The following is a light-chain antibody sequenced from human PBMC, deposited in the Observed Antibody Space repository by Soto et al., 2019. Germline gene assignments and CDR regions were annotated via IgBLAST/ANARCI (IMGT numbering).Light chain of an antibody. CDR3: AAWDARLNGVV. V-gene: IGLV1-44*01. CDR1: SSNIRTNT. J-gene: IGLJ3*02. Sequence: QPVLTQPPSTTGTPGQRVTSSCSGSSSNIRTNTVNWYQQVPGTAPKLLIYSNDQRPSGVPDRFSGSKSGTSVSLAISGLQSEDEADYFCAAWDARLNGVVFGGGTKLTVL. CDR2: SND.